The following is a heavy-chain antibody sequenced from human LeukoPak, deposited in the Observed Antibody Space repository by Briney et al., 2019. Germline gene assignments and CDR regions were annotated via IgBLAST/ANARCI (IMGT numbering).Heavy chain of an antibody. Sequence: GGSLRPSCAASGFTFSSYAMHWVRQAPGKGLEWVAVISYDGSNKYYADSVKGRFTISRDNSKNTLYLQVNSLRAEDTAVYYCVPDPDTFDIWGQGIMVTVSS. D-gene: IGHD1-14*01. CDR2: ISYDGSNK. V-gene: IGHV3-30-3*01. CDR1: GFTFSSYA. J-gene: IGHJ3*02. CDR3: VPDPDTFDI.